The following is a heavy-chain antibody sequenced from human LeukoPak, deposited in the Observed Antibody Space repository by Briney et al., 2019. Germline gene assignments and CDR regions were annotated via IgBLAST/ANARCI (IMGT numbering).Heavy chain of an antibody. CDR1: GFSVRTNF. CDR2: IYTGGGT. D-gene: IGHD3-22*01. J-gene: IGHJ4*02. Sequence: PGGSLSLSCAVSGFSVRTNFMSWVRQAPGKGLEWVSVIYTGGGTDHADSVKGRFTISRDNSKNTLSLQMNSLRADDTAIYYCTRSGYRHPYHFESWGQGTLVIVSS. V-gene: IGHV3-53*01. CDR3: TRSGYRHPYHFES.